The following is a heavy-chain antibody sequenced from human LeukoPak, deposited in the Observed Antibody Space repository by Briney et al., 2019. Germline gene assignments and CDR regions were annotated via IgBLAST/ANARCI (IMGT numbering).Heavy chain of an antibody. CDR1: GGSFSGYY. D-gene: IGHD3-16*02. J-gene: IGHJ5*02. V-gene: IGHV4-34*01. Sequence: SETLSLTCAVYGGSFSGYYWSWIRQPPGKGLEWIGEINHSGSTNYNPSLKSRVTISVDTSKNQFSLKLSSVTAAGTAVYYCARDVMITFGGVIVNVDWFDPWGQGTLVTVSS. CDR3: ARDVMITFGGVIVNVDWFDP. CDR2: INHSGST.